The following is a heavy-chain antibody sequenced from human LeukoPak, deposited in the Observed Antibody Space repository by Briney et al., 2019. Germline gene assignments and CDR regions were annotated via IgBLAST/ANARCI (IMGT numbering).Heavy chain of an antibody. CDR1: GGSIISSSYY. CDR2: IYHSEST. Sequence: SETLSLTCTVSGGSIISSSYYWGWIRQPPGKGLEWIGSIYHSESTHYNPSLKSRVTISLDTSKNQFSLKLSSVTAADTAVYYCARVSGYGDYYYYYMDVWGKGTTVTVSS. CDR3: ARVSGYGDYYYYYMDV. V-gene: IGHV4-39*07. D-gene: IGHD4/OR15-4a*01. J-gene: IGHJ6*03.